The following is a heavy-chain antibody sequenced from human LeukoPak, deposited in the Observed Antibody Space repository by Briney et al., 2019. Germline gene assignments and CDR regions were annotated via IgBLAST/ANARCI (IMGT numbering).Heavy chain of an antibody. CDR2: IYYNGNT. CDR3: ARAGQYYDFWSGYTNSNWFDP. Sequence: SETLSLTCTVSSGSITNSSYYWAWIRQPPGKGLEWIGNIYYNGNTYYNSSLKSRVTISVDKSKNQFSLKLSSVTAADTAVYYCARAGQYYDFWSGYTNSNWFDPWGQGNLVTVSS. V-gene: IGHV4-39*07. J-gene: IGHJ5*02. D-gene: IGHD3-3*01. CDR1: SGSITNSSYY.